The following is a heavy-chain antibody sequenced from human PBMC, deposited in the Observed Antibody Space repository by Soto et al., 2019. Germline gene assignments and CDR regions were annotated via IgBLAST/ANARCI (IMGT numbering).Heavy chain of an antibody. CDR1: GFTFTDSY. Sequence: QVQLVESGGALVKPGGSLRLSCAASGFTFTDSYMSWIRQAPGKGLEWVSYISSSSGYTNYADSVKGRFTISRDNARNSLYLLMNSLRAEDTAVYYCATWPRGDWGQGTLVTVSS. CDR2: ISSSSGYT. V-gene: IGHV3-11*05. J-gene: IGHJ4*02. CDR3: ATWPRGD.